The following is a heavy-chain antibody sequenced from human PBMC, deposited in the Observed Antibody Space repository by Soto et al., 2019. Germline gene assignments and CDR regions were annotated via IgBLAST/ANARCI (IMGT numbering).Heavy chain of an antibody. V-gene: IGHV1-18*01. D-gene: IGHD6-13*01. Sequence: QAQLVQSGGEVKRPGASVKVSCKASGYTFNKYGFNWVRQAPGQGLEWMGRISAYNDYTNFAQNFQGRVTLTTDASTNTAYMELKILRSDDTAIYYCARGRGVVVPAGTPDAFDVWGQGTMVTVSS. CDR3: ARGRGVVVPAGTPDAFDV. CDR1: GYTFNKYG. J-gene: IGHJ3*01. CDR2: ISAYNDYT.